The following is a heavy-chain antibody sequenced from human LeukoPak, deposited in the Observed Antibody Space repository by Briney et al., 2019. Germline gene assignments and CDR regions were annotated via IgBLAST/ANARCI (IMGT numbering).Heavy chain of an antibody. CDR1: GGSISSGDYY. D-gene: IGHD6-13*01. Sequence: SQTLSLTCTVSGGSISSGDYYWSWIRQPPGKGLEWIGYIYYSGSTYYNPSLKSRVTISVDTSKNQFSLQLNSVTPEDTAVYYCARERSWYLDYWGQGTLVTVSS. V-gene: IGHV4-30-4*01. J-gene: IGHJ4*02. CDR2: IYYSGST. CDR3: ARERSWYLDY.